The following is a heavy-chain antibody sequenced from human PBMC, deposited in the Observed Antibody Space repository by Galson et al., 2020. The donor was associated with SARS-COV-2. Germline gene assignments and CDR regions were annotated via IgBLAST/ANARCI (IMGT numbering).Heavy chain of an antibody. Sequence: SETLSLTCNVSGGSISSGGYYWSWIRQPAGKGLEWIGRIYTSGSTNYNPSLKSRVTISVDTSKNQFSLKLSSVTAADTAVYYCARGNSSSWPLDYWGQGTLVTVAS. D-gene: IGHD6-13*01. J-gene: IGHJ4*02. CDR2: IYTSGST. CDR1: GGSISSGGYY. CDR3: ARGNSSSWPLDY. V-gene: IGHV4-61*02.